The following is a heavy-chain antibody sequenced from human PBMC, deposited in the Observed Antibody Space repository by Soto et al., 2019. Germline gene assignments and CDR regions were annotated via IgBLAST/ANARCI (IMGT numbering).Heavy chain of an antibody. CDR2: ISYDGSNK. J-gene: IGHJ4*02. CDR1: GFTFSSYG. V-gene: IGHV3-30*18. CDR3: AKDELGCSGGSCQPNYFDY. Sequence: QVQLVESGGGVVQPGRSLRLSCAASGFTFSSYGMHWVRQAPGKGLEWVAVISYDGSNKYYADSVKGRFTISRDNSKNTLYLQMKSLRAEDTAVYYCAKDELGCSGGSCQPNYFDYWGQGTLVTVSS. D-gene: IGHD2-15*01.